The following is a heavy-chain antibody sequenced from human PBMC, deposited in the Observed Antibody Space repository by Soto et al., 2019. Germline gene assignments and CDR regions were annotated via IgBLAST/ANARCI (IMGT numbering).Heavy chain of an antibody. D-gene: IGHD3-16*02. CDR1: GGSLSGYY. Sequence: PSETLSLTFAVYGGSLSGYYWSWIRQPPGKGLEWIGEINHSGSTNYNPSRKSRVTISVDTSKNQFSLKLSSVTAADTAVYYCERGLGYDYVWGSYRYEGNWFDPWGQGTLVTVSS. CDR2: INHSGST. V-gene: IGHV4-34*01. CDR3: ERGLGYDYVWGSYRYEGNWFDP. J-gene: IGHJ5*02.